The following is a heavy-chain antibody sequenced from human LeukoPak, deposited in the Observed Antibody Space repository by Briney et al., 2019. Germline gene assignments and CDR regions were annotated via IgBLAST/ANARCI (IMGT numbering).Heavy chain of an antibody. CDR2: INSDGSST. V-gene: IGHV3-74*01. CDR1: GFSFSSYW. J-gene: IGHJ4*02. CDR3: ARDVQGGYCSSASCYSDY. Sequence: GGSLRLSCAASGFSFSSYWMHWVRQPPAKGLVWVSRINSDGSSTIYADSVRGRFTISRDNSKNTLYLQMNSLRVDDTAVYYCARDVQGGYCSSASCYSDYWGQGTLVTVSS. D-gene: IGHD2-2*01.